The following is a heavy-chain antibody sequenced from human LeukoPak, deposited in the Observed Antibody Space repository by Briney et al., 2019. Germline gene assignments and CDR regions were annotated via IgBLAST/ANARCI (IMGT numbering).Heavy chain of an antibody. CDR1: GFTFSSYS. CDR3: ASYSSSWYAYYYYGMDV. J-gene: IGHJ6*02. CDR2: ISSSSSYI. V-gene: IGHV3-21*01. D-gene: IGHD6-13*01. Sequence: GGSLRLSCAASGFTFSSYSMNWVRQAPGKGLEWVSSISSSSSYIYYADSVKGRFTISRDNAKNSLYLQMNSLRAEDTAVYYCASYSSSWYAYYYYGMDVWGQGTTVTVSS.